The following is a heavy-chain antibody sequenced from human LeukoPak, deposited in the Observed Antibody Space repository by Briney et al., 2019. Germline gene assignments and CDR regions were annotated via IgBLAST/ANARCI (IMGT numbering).Heavy chain of an antibody. V-gene: IGHV3-21*01. Sequence: GGSLRLSCAASGFTFSSYSMNWVRQPPGKGLEWVSSISSSRSYIYYTDSMKGRFTISRDNAKNSLYLQMNSLRAEDTAVYYCARDRQIAARPMRKSYGMDVWGQGTTVTVSS. CDR1: GFTFSSYS. J-gene: IGHJ6*02. CDR2: ISSSRSYI. CDR3: ARDRQIAARPMRKSYGMDV. D-gene: IGHD6-6*01.